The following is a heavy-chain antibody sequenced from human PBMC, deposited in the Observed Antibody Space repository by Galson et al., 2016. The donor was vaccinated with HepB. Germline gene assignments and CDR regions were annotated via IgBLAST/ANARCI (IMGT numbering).Heavy chain of an antibody. J-gene: IGHJ4*02. CDR2: TYYRSKWHF. CDR3: ARSYLLGRGFGS. V-gene: IGHV6-1*01. CDR1: GDSVSSNSAG. Sequence: CAISGDSVSSNSAGWYWIRQSPSRGLEWLGRTYYRSKWHFDYAESVESRISINPDTAKNQFSLQLNSVTPEDTAIYHCARSYLLGRGFGSWGQGALVTVSS. D-gene: IGHD7-27*01.